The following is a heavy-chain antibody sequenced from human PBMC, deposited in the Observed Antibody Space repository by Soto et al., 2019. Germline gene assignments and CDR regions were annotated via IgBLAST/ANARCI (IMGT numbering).Heavy chain of an antibody. D-gene: IGHD3-9*01. CDR2: ISYDGSNK. CDR1: GFTFISYA. V-gene: IGHV3-30-3*01. J-gene: IGHJ4*02. Sequence: PGGSLRLSCAASGFTFISYAMHWVRQAPGKGLEWVAVISYDGSNKYYADSVKGRFTISRDNSKNTLYLQMNSLRAEDTAVYYCARGLDWLLYPLDYWGQGTLVTVSS. CDR3: ARGLDWLLYPLDY.